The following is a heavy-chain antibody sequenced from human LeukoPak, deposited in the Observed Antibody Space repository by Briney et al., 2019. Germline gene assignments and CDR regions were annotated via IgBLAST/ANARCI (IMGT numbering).Heavy chain of an antibody. J-gene: IGHJ4*02. D-gene: IGHD2-15*01. V-gene: IGHV3-23*01. CDR2: ISGSDGST. CDR1: GFTLSSYA. Sequence: PGGSLRLSCVASGFTLSSYAMSWVRQAPGKGLEWVSTISGSDGSTYFAESLKRRFTISRDNSKNPVYLQMHSLRVEDTALYYCAKTPRYCSGGSCYSGYFDNWGQGTRLTVSS. CDR3: AKTPRYCSGGSCYSGYFDN.